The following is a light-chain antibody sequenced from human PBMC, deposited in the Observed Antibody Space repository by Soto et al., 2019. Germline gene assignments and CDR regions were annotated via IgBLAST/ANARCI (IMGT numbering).Light chain of an antibody. J-gene: IGKJ4*01. CDR2: LGS. CDR3: MQALETPFT. CDR1: QSLLHSNGYKY. V-gene: IGKV2-28*01. Sequence: DIVMTQSPLSLPVTPGEPASISCRSSQSLLHSNGYKYLDWYLQKPGQSPQLLIYLGSNRASGVPDRFSGSGSGTDFTLKISRVEAEDVGVYYCMQALETPFTFGGGTKADIK.